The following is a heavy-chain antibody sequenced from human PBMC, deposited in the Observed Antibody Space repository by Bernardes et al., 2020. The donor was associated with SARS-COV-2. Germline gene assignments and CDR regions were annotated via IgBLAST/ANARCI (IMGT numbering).Heavy chain of an antibody. D-gene: IGHD3-16*01. CDR3: ATELQYDDLN. CDR2: ISAVRNT. J-gene: IGHJ4*02. CDR1: GLVFSNTD. V-gene: IGHV3-53*01. Sequence: LRLSCRTSGLVFSNTDMAWVRQAPGKGLEWVATISAVRNTHYADSTLGRFTISRDDANNVVYLQMNSLRAEDTATYFCATELQYDDLNWGQGTRVTVSS.